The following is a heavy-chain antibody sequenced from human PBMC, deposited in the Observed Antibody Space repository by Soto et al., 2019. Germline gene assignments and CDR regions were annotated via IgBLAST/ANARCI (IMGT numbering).Heavy chain of an antibody. V-gene: IGHV4-59*08. J-gene: IGHJ5*02. CDR2: IYYSGST. CDR1: GGSISSYY. Sequence: SETLSLTCTVSGGSISSYYWSWIRQPPGKGLERIGYIYYSGSTNYNPSLKSRGTISVDTSKNQCSLKLSTVTAADTAVYYCARNPSKAYDFWSGYYTEVHNWFDPWGQGTLVSVSS. CDR3: ARNPSKAYDFWSGYYTEVHNWFDP. D-gene: IGHD3-3*01.